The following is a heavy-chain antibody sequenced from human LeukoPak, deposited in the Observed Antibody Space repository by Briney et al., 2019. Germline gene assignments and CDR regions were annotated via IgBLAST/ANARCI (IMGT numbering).Heavy chain of an antibody. Sequence: SETLSLTCAVSGDSINSFYWCWIRQPPGKGLEWIGYVFHTGDTNSNPSLKSRVTVSLDTSTSQVSLRLTSVTAADTAVYYCARHPFATPFDHWGRGILVTVSS. V-gene: IGHV4-59*08. J-gene: IGHJ4*02. CDR3: ARHPFATPFDH. D-gene: IGHD2-15*01. CDR1: GDSINSFY. CDR2: VFHTGDT.